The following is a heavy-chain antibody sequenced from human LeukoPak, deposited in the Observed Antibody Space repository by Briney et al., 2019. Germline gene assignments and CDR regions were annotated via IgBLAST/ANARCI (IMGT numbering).Heavy chain of an antibody. CDR2: IDWDDDK. Sequence: SGPALVNPTQTLTLTCTFSGFSLTTSGIRVSWIRQPPGKALEWLAHIDWDDDKFYSTSLKTRLTLSKDTSKNQVVLTTTNMDPVDTATYYCARLYGDFYFDYWGQGTLVTVSS. J-gene: IGHJ4*02. CDR3: ARLYGDFYFDY. D-gene: IGHD4-17*01. V-gene: IGHV2-70*04. CDR1: GFSLTTSGIR.